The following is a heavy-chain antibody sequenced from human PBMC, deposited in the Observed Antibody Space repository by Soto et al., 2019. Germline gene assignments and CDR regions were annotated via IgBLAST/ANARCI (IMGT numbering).Heavy chain of an antibody. Sequence: QLLQSGGGLVQPGGSLRLSCAVSGFSLGPYGVTWVRQTPEKGLEWVTGFSGGSGAIFYADSVRGRFTISRDSSTAYLQMNTLGPEDTAVYFCARWNGFGDSWGQGSLVTVSS. CDR3: ARWNGFGDS. V-gene: IGHV3-23*01. D-gene: IGHD1-1*01. CDR2: FSGGSGAI. CDR1: GFSLGPYG. J-gene: IGHJ4*02.